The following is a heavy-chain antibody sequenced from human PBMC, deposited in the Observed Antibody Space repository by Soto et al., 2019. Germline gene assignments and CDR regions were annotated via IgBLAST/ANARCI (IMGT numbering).Heavy chain of an antibody. V-gene: IGHV1-18*01. CDR3: AREPNYFDY. J-gene: IGHJ4*02. CDR1: GYTFTSDG. CDR2: ISAYNGNT. Sequence: QVQLVQSGAEVKKPGASVKVSCKASGYTFTSDGISWVRQAPGQGLEWMGWISAYNGNTKHAQKLQGRVTMTTDTSTSTAYIELRRLRSDDTAVYYCAREPNYFDYWGQGTLVTVSS.